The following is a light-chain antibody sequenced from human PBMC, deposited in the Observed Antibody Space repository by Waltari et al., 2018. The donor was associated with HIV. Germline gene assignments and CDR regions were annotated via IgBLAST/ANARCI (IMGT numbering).Light chain of an antibody. CDR1: SSDVGVYNY. V-gene: IGLV2-11*01. CDR2: DVS. Sequence: QSALTQPRSVSGSPGQSVTISCTGTSSDVGVYNYVSWYQQHPGKAPKLMIYDVSKRPSGVPDRFSGSKSGNTASLTISGLQAEDEAEYYCCSYAGSYTLVFGGGTKLTVL. CDR3: CSYAGSYTLV. J-gene: IGLJ2*01.